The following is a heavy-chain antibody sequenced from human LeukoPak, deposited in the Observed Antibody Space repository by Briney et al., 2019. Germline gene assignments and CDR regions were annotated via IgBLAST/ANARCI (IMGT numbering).Heavy chain of an antibody. V-gene: IGHV4-38-2*02. CDR3: ARSSGYYFEYFHH. CDR1: NYSISTDYY. Sequence: SETLSLTCTVSNYSISTDYYWGWIRQPPGKGLEWIGTMYHSGSTYYNPSLKSRVTISVDTSKNQFSLKLSSVTAADTALYYCARSSGYYFEYFHHWGQGTLVTVSS. J-gene: IGHJ1*01. D-gene: IGHD3-22*01. CDR2: MYHSGST.